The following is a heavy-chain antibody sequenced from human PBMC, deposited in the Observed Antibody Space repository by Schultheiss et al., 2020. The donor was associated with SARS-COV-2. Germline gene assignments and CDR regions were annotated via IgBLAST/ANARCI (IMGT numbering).Heavy chain of an antibody. CDR2: FDPEDGET. CDR3: ARVGLRYFDWLFYGMDV. D-gene: IGHD3-9*01. V-gene: IGHV1-24*01. J-gene: IGHJ6*02. CDR1: GYTLTELS. Sequence: ASVKVSCKVSGYTLTELSMHWVRQAPGKGLEWMGGFDPEDGETIYAQKFQGRVTMTEDTSTDTAYMELSSLRSDDTAVYYCARVGLRYFDWLFYGMDVWGQGTTVTVSS.